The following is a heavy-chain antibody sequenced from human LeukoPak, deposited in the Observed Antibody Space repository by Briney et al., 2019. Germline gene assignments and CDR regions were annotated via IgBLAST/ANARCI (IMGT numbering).Heavy chain of an antibody. CDR3: ARDAGDYYYYYYMDV. CDR2: IYYSGST. Sequence: PSETLSLTCTVSGGSISSYYWSWIRQPPGKGLEWIGYIYYSGSTNYNPSLKSRVTISVDTSKNQFSPKLSSVTAADTAVYYCARDAGDYYYYYYMDVWGKGTTVTVSS. J-gene: IGHJ6*03. V-gene: IGHV4-59*01. D-gene: IGHD3-10*01. CDR1: GGSISSYY.